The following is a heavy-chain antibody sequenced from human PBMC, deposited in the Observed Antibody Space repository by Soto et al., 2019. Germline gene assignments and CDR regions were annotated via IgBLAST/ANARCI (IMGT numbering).Heavy chain of an antibody. CDR3: ARFVRSCSGTTCYTRADV. J-gene: IGHJ6*02. V-gene: IGHV4-61*01. Sequence: PSETLSLTCTVSGGSVSSDTHYWSWIRQPPGKRPEWIGFIYSSGSTNYNPSLKSRVTMSVDTSKNQFSLKLRSVIVADTAVYHCARFVRSCSGTTCYTRADVWGQGTTVTV. CDR2: IYSSGST. CDR1: GGSVSSDTHY. D-gene: IGHD2-2*02.